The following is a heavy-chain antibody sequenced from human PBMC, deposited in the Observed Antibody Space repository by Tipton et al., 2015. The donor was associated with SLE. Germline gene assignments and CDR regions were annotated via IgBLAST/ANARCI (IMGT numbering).Heavy chain of an antibody. CDR3: ARGRRGAESTVTFPFDY. V-gene: IGHV4-34*01. J-gene: IGHJ4*02. CDR1: GGSFSGYY. CDR2: INHSGST. D-gene: IGHD4-17*01. Sequence: TLSLTCAVYGGSFSGYYWSWIRQPPGKGLEWIGEINHSGSTNYNPSLKSRVTISVDTSKNQFSLKLSSVTAADTAVYYCARGRRGAESTVTFPFDYWGQGTLVTVSS.